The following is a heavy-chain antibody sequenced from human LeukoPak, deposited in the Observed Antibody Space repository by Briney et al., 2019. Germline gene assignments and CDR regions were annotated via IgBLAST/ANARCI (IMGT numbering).Heavy chain of an antibody. J-gene: IGHJ5*02. CDR2: IYYSGST. CDR1: GGSISSYY. Sequence: SETLSLTCTVSGGSISSYYWSWIRQPPGKGLEWIGYIYYSGSTNYNPSLKSRVTISVDTSKNQFSLKLSSVTAADTAVYYCARGSIWFDPWGQGTLVTVSS. D-gene: IGHD4-11*01. V-gene: IGHV4-59*01. CDR3: ARGSIWFDP.